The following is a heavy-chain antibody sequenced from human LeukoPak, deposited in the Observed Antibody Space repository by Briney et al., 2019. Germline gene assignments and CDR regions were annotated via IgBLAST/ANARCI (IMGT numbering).Heavy chain of an antibody. CDR3: ARSCGGWSRFDC. Sequence: GGSLRLSCAASGFTFNTFWMTWVRQAPRKGLEWVANIKQDGSEKYYVDSVKGRFSISRDNAKNSLYLQIKSLRAEDTAVYYCARSCGGWSRFDCWGQGTLVTVSS. D-gene: IGHD6-19*01. CDR2: IKQDGSEK. V-gene: IGHV3-7*05. J-gene: IGHJ4*02. CDR1: GFTFNTFW.